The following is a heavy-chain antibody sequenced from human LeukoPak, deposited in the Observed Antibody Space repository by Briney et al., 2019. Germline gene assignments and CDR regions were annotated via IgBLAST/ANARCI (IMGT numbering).Heavy chain of an antibody. V-gene: IGHV4-30-4*08. D-gene: IGHD2-2*02. Sequence: SETLSLTCTVSGGSISSGDYYWSWIRQPPGKGLEWIGYIYYSGSTYYNPSLKSRVTISVDTSKNQFSLKLSSVTAADTAVYYCVRVVLGVVVPAAIWGDSFYYYYMDVWGKGTTVTVSS. CDR2: IYYSGST. CDR3: VRVVLGVVVPAAIWGDSFYYYYMDV. J-gene: IGHJ6*03. CDR1: GGSISSGDYY.